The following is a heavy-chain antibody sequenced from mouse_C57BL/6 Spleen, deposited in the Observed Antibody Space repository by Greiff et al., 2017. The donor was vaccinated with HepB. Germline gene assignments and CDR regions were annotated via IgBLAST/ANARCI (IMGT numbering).Heavy chain of an antibody. V-gene: IGHV1-55*01. CDR2: IYPGSGST. Sequence: VKLQQPGAELVKPGASVKMSCKASGYTFTSYWITWVKQRPGQGLEWIGDIYPGSGSTNYNEKFKSKATLTVDTSSSTAYMQLSSLTSEDSAVYYCARAPYYYGSSYVDWYFDVWGTGTTVTVSS. D-gene: IGHD1-1*01. CDR1: GYTFTSYW. J-gene: IGHJ1*03. CDR3: ARAPYYYGSSYVDWYFDV.